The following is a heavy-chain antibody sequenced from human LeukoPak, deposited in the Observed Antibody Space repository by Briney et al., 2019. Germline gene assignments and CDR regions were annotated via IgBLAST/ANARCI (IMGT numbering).Heavy chain of an antibody. CDR3: AKDQLGGYSYGYGGYGMDV. V-gene: IGHV3-30*04. D-gene: IGHD5-18*01. CDR2: ISYDGSNK. Sequence: GGSLRLSCAASGFTFSSYAMHWVRQAPGKGLEWVAVISYDGSNKYYADSVKGRFTISRDNSKNTLYLQMNSLRAEDTAVYYCAKDQLGGYSYGYGGYGMDVWGQGTTVTVSS. CDR1: GFTFSSYA. J-gene: IGHJ6*02.